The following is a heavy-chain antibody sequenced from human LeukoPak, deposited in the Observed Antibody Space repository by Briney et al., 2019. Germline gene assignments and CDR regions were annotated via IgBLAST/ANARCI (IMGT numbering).Heavy chain of an antibody. D-gene: IGHD3-22*01. J-gene: IGHJ4*02. CDR3: ARARNYYDSSVNFDY. Sequence: PSETLSLTCAVSGGSISSGGYSWSWIRQPPGKGLEWIGYIYYSGSTYYNPSLKSRVTISVDTSKNQFSLKLSSVTAADTAVYYCARARNYYDSSVNFDYWGQGTLVTVSS. V-gene: IGHV4-30-2*05. CDR1: GGSISSGGYS. CDR2: IYYSGST.